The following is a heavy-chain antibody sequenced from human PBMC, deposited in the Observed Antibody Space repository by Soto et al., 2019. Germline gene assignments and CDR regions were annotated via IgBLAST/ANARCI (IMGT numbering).Heavy chain of an antibody. V-gene: IGHV1-69*01. CDR1: GGTFSSYA. Sequence: QVQLVQSGAEVKKPGSSVKVSCKASGGTFSSYAISWVRQAPGQGLEWMGGIIPIFGTANYAQKFQGRVTITADESTSTAYMELSSLRSEDTAVYYCARKLIIWFGELPTGSWFDPWGQGTLVTVSS. J-gene: IGHJ5*02. CDR2: IIPIFGTA. D-gene: IGHD3-10*01. CDR3: ARKLIIWFGELPTGSWFDP.